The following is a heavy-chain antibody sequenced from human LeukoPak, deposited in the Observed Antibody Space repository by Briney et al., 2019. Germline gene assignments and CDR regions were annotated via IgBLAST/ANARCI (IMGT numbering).Heavy chain of an antibody. CDR3: AKPVLAGYYDSSGYRGFDY. Sequence: GGSLRLSCAASGFTFSSYGMHWVRQAPGKGLEWVAVISYDGSNKYYADSVKGRFTISRDNSKNTLYLQMNSLRAEDTAVYYCAKPVLAGYYDSSGYRGFDYWGQGTLVTVSS. V-gene: IGHV3-30*18. CDR2: ISYDGSNK. CDR1: GFTFSSYG. J-gene: IGHJ4*02. D-gene: IGHD3-22*01.